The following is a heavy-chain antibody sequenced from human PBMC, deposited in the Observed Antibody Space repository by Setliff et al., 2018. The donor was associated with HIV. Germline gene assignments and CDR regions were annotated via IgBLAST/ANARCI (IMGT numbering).Heavy chain of an antibody. Sequence: GESLKISCKASGYIFTNYWIAWVRQRPGRGLEWMGMVYPGDSDTRYSPSLQGQVTISGDRSLTTAYLQWSSLKASDTAMYYCVRHVSSSAVFDPWGQGTLVTVSS. D-gene: IGHD3-10*01. V-gene: IGHV5-51*01. CDR3: VRHVSSSAVFDP. CDR1: GYIFTNYW. CDR2: VYPGDSDT. J-gene: IGHJ5*02.